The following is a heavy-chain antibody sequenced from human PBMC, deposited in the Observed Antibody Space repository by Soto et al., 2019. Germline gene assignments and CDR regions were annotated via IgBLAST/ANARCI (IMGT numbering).Heavy chain of an antibody. CDR2: IIPILGIA. V-gene: IGHV1-69*08. CDR3: ARDLSNHGEYGHWYFDL. D-gene: IGHD4-17*01. CDR1: GGTFSSYT. Sequence: QVQLVQSGAEVKKPGSSVKVSCKASGGTFSSYTISWVRQAPGQGLECMGRIIPILGIANYAQKFQGRVTITADKSTNTAYMELSSLRSEDTAEYYGARDLSNHGEYGHWYFDLWGRGTLVTVSS. J-gene: IGHJ2*01.